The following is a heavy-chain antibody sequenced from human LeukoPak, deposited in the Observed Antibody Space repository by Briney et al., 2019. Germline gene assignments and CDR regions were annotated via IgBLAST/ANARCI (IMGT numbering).Heavy chain of an antibody. Sequence: GGSLRLSCAASGFTFSSYAMHWVRQAPGKGLEWVSYISSSSSTIYYADSMKGRFTISRDNAKNSLYLQMNSLRVGDTAIYYCAREEYQVLLDWGQGILVTVAS. CDR2: ISSSSSTI. D-gene: IGHD2-15*01. CDR1: GFTFSSYA. J-gene: IGHJ4*02. V-gene: IGHV3-48*04. CDR3: AREEYQVLLD.